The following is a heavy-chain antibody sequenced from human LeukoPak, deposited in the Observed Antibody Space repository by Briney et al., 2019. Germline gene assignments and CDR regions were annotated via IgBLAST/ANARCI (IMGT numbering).Heavy chain of an antibody. D-gene: IGHD6-13*01. J-gene: IGHJ4*02. CDR1: GGSISSYY. Sequence: PSETLSLTCTVTGGSISSYYWSWIRQPPGKGLEWIGYIYYTGSTNYNPSLKSRVTISVDTSKNQFSLKLSSVTAADTAVYYCARQQLSQLYYFDNWGQGTLVTLS. CDR3: ARQQLSQLYYFDN. V-gene: IGHV4-59*01. CDR2: IYYTGST.